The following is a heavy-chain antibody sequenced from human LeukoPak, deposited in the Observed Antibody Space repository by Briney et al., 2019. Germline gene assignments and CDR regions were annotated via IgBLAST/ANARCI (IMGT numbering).Heavy chain of an antibody. CDR1: GGSISSGRYY. J-gene: IGHJ4*02. CDR3: ARRVYGTSQYY. V-gene: IGHV4-39*01. D-gene: IGHD5/OR15-5a*01. CDR2: IYYSGIT. Sequence: SETLSLTCTVSGGSISSGRYYWGWIRQPPERGLEWIGTIYYSGITHYSPSLKSRVTISVDTSKNQFSRKLSSVTATDTALYYCARRVYGTSQYYWGQGTLVTVSS.